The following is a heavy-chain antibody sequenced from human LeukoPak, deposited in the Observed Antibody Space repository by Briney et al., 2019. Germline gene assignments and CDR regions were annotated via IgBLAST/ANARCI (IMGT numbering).Heavy chain of an antibody. V-gene: IGHV4-30-2*01. CDR1: GGSISSGGYY. D-gene: IGHD1-14*01. CDR2: IYHSGST. J-gene: IGHJ2*01. CDR3: ARTFLSTKPTHGGWYFDL. Sequence: PSETLSLTCTVSGGSISSGGYYWSWIRQPPGKGLEWIGYIYHSGSTYYNPSLKSRVTISVDRSKNQFSLKLSSVTAADTAVYYCARTFLSTKPTHGGWYFDLWGRGTLVTVSS.